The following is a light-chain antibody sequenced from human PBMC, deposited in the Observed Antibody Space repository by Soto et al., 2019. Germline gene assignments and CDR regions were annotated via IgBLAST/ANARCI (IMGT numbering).Light chain of an antibody. CDR2: LGS. Sequence: DIVMTQSPLSLPVTPGEPASISCRSSQSLLYINGYNYLDWYLQKPGQSPQLLIYLGSSRAAGVPDRFSGSGSGTDFTLKISRVEAEDVGVYYCMQALQTPRTFGQGTRVEIK. CDR3: MQALQTPRT. V-gene: IGKV2-28*01. CDR1: QSLLYINGYNY. J-gene: IGKJ1*01.